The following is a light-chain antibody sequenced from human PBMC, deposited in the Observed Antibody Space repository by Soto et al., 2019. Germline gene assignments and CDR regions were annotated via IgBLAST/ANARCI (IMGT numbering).Light chain of an antibody. Sequence: EIVLTQSPGTLSLCPGDRATLSFRASQTVSPNYLAWYQQKPGQAPRLLIYGISNRATGITDRFTGSGTGTDFSLTITKLEPEDFAVYYCQEADSSPGGTFGQGTKVDI. V-gene: IGKV3-20*01. CDR3: QEADSSPGGT. CDR1: QTVSPNY. CDR2: GIS. J-gene: IGKJ1*01.